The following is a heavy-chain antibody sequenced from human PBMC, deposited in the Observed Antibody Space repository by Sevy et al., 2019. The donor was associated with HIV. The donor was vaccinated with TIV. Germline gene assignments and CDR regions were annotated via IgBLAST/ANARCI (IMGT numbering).Heavy chain of an antibody. J-gene: IGHJ3*02. CDR3: AKDRGGSYPNDAFDI. V-gene: IGHV3-23*01. Sequence: GVSLRLSCAASGLTFSSYAMSWVRQAPGKGLEWVSAISGSGANTYYADSVKGRFTISRDNSKNTLYLQMNSLRAEDTALYSCAKDRGGSYPNDAFDIWGQGTMVTVSS. CDR2: ISGSGANT. CDR1: GLTFSSYA. D-gene: IGHD1-26*01.